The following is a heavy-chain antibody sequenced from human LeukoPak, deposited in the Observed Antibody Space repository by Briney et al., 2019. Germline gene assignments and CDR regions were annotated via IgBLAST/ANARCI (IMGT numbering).Heavy chain of an antibody. D-gene: IGHD6-19*01. V-gene: IGHV4-59*01. CDR2: IYYSGST. Sequence: PLETLSLTCTVSGGSISSYYWSWIRQPPGKGLEWIGYIYYSGSTNYNPSLKSRVTISVDTSKNQFSLKLSSVTAADTAVYYCARAIAVAGLAWFDPWGQGTLVTVSS. J-gene: IGHJ5*02. CDR1: GGSISSYY. CDR3: ARAIAVAGLAWFDP.